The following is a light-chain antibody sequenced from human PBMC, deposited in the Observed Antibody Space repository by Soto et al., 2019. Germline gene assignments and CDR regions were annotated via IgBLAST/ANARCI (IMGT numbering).Light chain of an antibody. CDR3: QQHAGSPWT. J-gene: IGKJ1*01. Sequence: DIQLTQSPSFLSASVGDRVTITCRASQDITSYLAWYQQKPGKAPNLLISVASTFQSGVPSRFRGSGSGTDFTLTINRLEHEDFAVYYCQQHAGSPWTLGQGTKVEIK. CDR1: QDITSY. CDR2: VAS. V-gene: IGKV1-9*01.